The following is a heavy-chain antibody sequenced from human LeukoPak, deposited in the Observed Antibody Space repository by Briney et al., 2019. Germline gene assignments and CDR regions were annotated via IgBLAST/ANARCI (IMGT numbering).Heavy chain of an antibody. CDR3: ARDIAYYDFWSGYLIDY. D-gene: IGHD3-3*01. J-gene: IGHJ4*02. V-gene: IGHV3-23*01. CDR2: ISGSGGST. CDR1: GFTFSSYA. Sequence: PGGSLPLSCAASGFTFSSYAMSWVRQAPGKGLEWVSAISGSGGSTYYADSVKGRFTISRDNSKNTLYLQMNSLRAEDTAVYYCARDIAYYDFWSGYLIDYWGQGTLVTVSS.